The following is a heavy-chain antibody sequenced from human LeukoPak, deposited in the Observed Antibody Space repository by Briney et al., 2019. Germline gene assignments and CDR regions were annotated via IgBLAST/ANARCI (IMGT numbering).Heavy chain of an antibody. CDR1: GGTFSSYA. V-gene: IGHV1-69*05. J-gene: IGHJ6*02. CDR3: ARDRANWGSGGYYYYGMDV. Sequence: SVKVSCKASGGTFSSYAISWVRQAPGQGLEWMGGIIPIFGTANYTQKFQGRVTITTDESTSSAYMELSSLRSEDTAVYYCARDRANWGSGGYYYYGMDVWGQGTTVTVSS. D-gene: IGHD7-27*01. CDR2: IIPIFGTA.